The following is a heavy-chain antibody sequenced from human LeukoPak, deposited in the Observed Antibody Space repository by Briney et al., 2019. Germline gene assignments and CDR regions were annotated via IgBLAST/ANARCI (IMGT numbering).Heavy chain of an antibody. D-gene: IGHD6-13*01. J-gene: IGHJ5*02. CDR2: INHSGST. V-gene: IGHV4-34*01. CDR1: GGSFSGYY. CDR3: ARKYSSSLMRFDH. Sequence: SETLSLTCAVYGGSFSGYYWSWIRQPPGKGLEWIGEINHSGSTNYNPSLKSRVTISVDTSKNQFSLKLSSVTAADTAVYYCARKYSSSLMRFDHWGQGTLVTVSS.